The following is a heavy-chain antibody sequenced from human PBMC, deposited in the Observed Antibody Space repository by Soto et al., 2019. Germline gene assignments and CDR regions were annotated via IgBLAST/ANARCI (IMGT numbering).Heavy chain of an antibody. D-gene: IGHD1-1*01. Sequence: SETLSLTCTVSGASISSDYWSWIRQPPGKGLEWIGYIYYSGRTNYNPSLKSRVTISVDTSKNQFSLKVSSVTAADTAVYYCARDKTGTNYWGQGTLVTVSS. V-gene: IGHV4-59*01. CDR2: IYYSGRT. CDR1: GASISSDY. J-gene: IGHJ4*02. CDR3: ARDKTGTNY.